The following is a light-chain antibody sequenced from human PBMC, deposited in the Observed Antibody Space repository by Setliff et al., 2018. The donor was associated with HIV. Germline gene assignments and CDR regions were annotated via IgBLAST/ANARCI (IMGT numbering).Light chain of an antibody. Sequence: QSALTQPPSVSGAPGQRVTISCTGSSSNIGAGYDVHWYQQLPGTAPKLLIYGNSNRASGVPDRFSGSKSGTSASLAITGLQAEDEADYYCQSNDSSLSGYVFGTGTKVTVL. J-gene: IGLJ1*01. V-gene: IGLV1-40*01. CDR1: SSNIGAGYD. CDR2: GNS. CDR3: QSNDSSLSGYV.